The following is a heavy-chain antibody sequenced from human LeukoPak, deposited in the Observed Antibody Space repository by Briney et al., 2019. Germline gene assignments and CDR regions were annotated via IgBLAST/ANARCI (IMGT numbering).Heavy chain of an antibody. V-gene: IGHV3-66*01. J-gene: IGHJ3*02. CDR1: GFTVSSNY. CDR3: ARGVATMIVVVNQGAFDI. D-gene: IGHD3-22*01. CDR2: IYSGGST. Sequence: GGSLRLSCAASGFTVSSNYMSWVRQAPGKGLEWVSVIYSGGSTYYADSVKGRFTISRDNSKNTLYLQMNSLRAEDTAVYYCARGVATMIVVVNQGAFDIWGQGTMVTVSS.